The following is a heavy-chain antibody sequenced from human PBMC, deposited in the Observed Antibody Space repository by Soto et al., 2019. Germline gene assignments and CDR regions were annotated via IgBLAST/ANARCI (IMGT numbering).Heavy chain of an antibody. Sequence: EVQLVESGGGLVKPGGSLRLSCAASGFTFSNAWMGWVRQAPGKGLEWVGRIKSKTDGGTTDYGAPVKGRFTISRDDSKHPVSQQMPSLKTAAPALNYRHTRVHPPYGDEQFDIWAQGTMVTVSS. J-gene: IGHJ3*02. CDR3: HTRVHPPYGDEQFDI. CDR1: GFTFSNAW. D-gene: IGHD3-16*01. CDR2: IKSKTDGGTT. V-gene: IGHV3-15*01.